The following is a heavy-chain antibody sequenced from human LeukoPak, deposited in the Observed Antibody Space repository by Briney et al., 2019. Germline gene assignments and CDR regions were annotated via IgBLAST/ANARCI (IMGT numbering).Heavy chain of an antibody. CDR3: ARAVAYYMDV. D-gene: IGHD6-19*01. CDR1: GGSISSYY. J-gene: IGHJ6*03. CDR2: IYYSGST. Sequence: SETLSLTCTVSGGSISSYYWSWVRQPPGKGLEWVGYIYYSGSTNYNPSLKSRVTISVDTSKNQFSLKLSSVTAADTAVYYCARAVAYYMDVWGKGTTVTVSS. V-gene: IGHV4-59*12.